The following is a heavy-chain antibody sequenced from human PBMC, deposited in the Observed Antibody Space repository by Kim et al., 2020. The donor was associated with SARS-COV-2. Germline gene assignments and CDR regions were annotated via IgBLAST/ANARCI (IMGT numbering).Heavy chain of an antibody. CDR3: AMGGSYSGPVDY. Sequence: YYADPVKGQFTNSRDNRKNSLDLQMNSLRTEDTALYYCAMGGSYSGPVDYWGQGTLVTVSS. D-gene: IGHD1-26*01. J-gene: IGHJ4*02. V-gene: IGHV3-43*01.